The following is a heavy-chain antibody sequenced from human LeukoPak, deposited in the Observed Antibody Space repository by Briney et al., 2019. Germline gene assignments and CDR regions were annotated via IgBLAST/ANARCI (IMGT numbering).Heavy chain of an antibody. CDR2: IYYSGST. CDR1: GGSISSSSYY. J-gene: IGHJ4*02. D-gene: IGHD3-16*01. CDR3: ARDLGASDY. Sequence: SETLSLTCTVSGGSISSSSYYWGWIRQPPGKGLEWIGSIYYSGSTYYNPSLKSRVTISVDTSKNQFSLKLSSVTAADTAVYYCARDLGASDYWGQGTLVTVSS. V-gene: IGHV4-39*07.